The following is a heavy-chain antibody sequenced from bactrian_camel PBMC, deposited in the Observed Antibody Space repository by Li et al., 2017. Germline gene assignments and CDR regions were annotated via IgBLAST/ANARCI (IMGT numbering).Heavy chain of an antibody. CDR2: IASDGST. D-gene: IGHD5*01. V-gene: IGHV3S53*01. CDR1: GYAARRNC. Sequence: VQLVESGGGSVQAGGSLRLSCAASGYAARRNCMGWFRQAPEKEREGVAGIASDGSTKYHDSVRGRFAISKDNANNSLYLQMDSLKPEDTAWYYCARDRYDWRTVTELNVGEFRDWGQGTQVTVS. J-gene: IGHJ4*01. CDR3: ARDRYDWRTVTELNVGEFRD.